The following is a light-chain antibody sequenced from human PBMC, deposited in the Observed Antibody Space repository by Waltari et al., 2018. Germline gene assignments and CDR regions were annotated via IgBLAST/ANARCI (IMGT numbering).Light chain of an antibody. J-gene: IGLJ1*01. Sequence: QSVLTQPPSVSGAPGQRVTISCTGSSSNIGAGYDVHWYQQPPVTAPKVLILEQPKRPPRVSDRFSGSKSGTSGSLAITGLQAEDEAEYYCQTYDRSLSGYVFGTGTTVSVL. CDR1: SSNIGAGYD. CDR2: EQP. CDR3: QTYDRSLSGYV. V-gene: IGLV1-40*01.